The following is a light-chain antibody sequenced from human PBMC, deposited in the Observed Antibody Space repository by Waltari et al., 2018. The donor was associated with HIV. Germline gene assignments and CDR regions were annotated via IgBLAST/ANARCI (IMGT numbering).Light chain of an antibody. CDR3: GTWDSSLSAGPWV. J-gene: IGLJ3*02. Sequence: SVLTQPPSVSAAPGQKVTISCSGCSSNIGNNYVSWYQQLPGTAPKLLIYDNNKRPSGIPDRFSGSKSGTSATLGITGLQTGDEADYYCGTWDSSLSAGPWVFGGGTKLTVL. CDR2: DNN. CDR1: SSNIGNNY. V-gene: IGLV1-51*01.